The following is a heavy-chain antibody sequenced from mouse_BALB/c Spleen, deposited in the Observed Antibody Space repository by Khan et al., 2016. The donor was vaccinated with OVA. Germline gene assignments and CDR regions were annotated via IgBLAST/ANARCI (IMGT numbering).Heavy chain of an antibody. CDR2: ISTYYGDA. Sequence: QVQLQQSGAELVRPGVSVKISCKGSGYTFTDFTMHWVKQSHAMSLEWIGVISTYYGDATYNQKFKDKATMTVDKSSSTAYMELARLTSEDSAVYYCARNPGDSYYYAMDYWGQGTSVTVSS. V-gene: IGHV1S137*01. CDR1: GYTFTDFT. J-gene: IGHJ4*01. CDR3: ARNPGDSYYYAMDY.